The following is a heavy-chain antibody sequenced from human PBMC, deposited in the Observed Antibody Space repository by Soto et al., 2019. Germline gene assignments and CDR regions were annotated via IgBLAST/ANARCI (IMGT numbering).Heavy chain of an antibody. CDR2: IWYDGSNK. Sequence: QVQLVESGGGVVQPGRSLRLSCAASGFTFSSYGMHWVRQAPGKGLEWVAVIWYDGSNKYYEDTVKGRFTISRDNSKNTLYLQMNSLRAEDTAVYYCARDGPRYCSGGSCYYFYYYYYMDVWGKGTTVTVSS. CDR3: ARDGPRYCSGGSCYYFYYYYYMDV. CDR1: GFTFSSYG. D-gene: IGHD2-15*01. J-gene: IGHJ6*03. V-gene: IGHV3-33*01.